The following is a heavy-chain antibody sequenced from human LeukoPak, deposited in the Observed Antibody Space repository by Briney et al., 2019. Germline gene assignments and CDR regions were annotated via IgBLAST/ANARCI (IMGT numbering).Heavy chain of an antibody. CDR2: IIPIFGTA. CDR3: AGHLYYYDSSGHWGYFDY. Sequence: ASVKVSCKASGGTFSSYAISWVRQAPGQGLEWMGRIIPIFGTANYEQKLQGRGTITTDESTSTAYMELSSLRSEDTAVYYCAGHLYYYDSSGHWGYFDYWGQGTLVTVSS. V-gene: IGHV1-69*05. D-gene: IGHD3-22*01. J-gene: IGHJ4*02. CDR1: GGTFSSYA.